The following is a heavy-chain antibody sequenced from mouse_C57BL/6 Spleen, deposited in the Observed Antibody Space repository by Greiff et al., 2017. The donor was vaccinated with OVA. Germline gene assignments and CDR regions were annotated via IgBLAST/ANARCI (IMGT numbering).Heavy chain of an antibody. CDR2: INPYNGGT. D-gene: IGHD2-5*01. CDR3: ARYYSNCMDY. Sequence: VQLQQSGPVLVKPGASVKMSCKASGYTFTDYYMNWVKQSPGKSLEWIGVINPYNGGTSYNQKFKGKATLTVDKSSSTAYMELNSLTSEDSAVYYCARYYSNCMDYWGQGTSVTVSS. J-gene: IGHJ4*01. CDR1: GYTFTDYY. V-gene: IGHV1-19*01.